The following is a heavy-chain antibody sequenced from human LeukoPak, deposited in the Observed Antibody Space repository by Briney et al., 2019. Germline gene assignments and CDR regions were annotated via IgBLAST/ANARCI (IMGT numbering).Heavy chain of an antibody. CDR2: IYSSGST. V-gene: IGHV4-4*07. CDR3: AGNYYGSGSYYSEDRY. D-gene: IGHD3-10*01. CDR1: GGSINY. J-gene: IGHJ4*02. Sequence: KASETLSLTCTVSGGSINYWSWIRQPAGKGLEWIGRIYSSGSTNYNPSLKSRVTISVDTSKNQFSLKLSSVTAADTAVYYCAGNYYGSGSYYSEDRYWGQGTLVTVSS.